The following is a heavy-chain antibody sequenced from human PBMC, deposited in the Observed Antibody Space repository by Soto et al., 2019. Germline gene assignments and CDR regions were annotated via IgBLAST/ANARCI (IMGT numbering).Heavy chain of an antibody. Sequence: EVQLVESGGGLVQPGRSLRLSCAASGFTFDDYAMHWVRQAPGKGLEWVSGISWNSGSIGYADSVKGRFTISRDNAKNSLYLQMNSLRAEDTALYYCAKDGWALRLRPHSGGMDVWEQGTTVTVSS. CDR1: GFTFDDYA. J-gene: IGHJ6*01. D-gene: IGHD3-16*01. CDR3: AKDGWALRLRPHSGGMDV. CDR2: ISWNSGSI. V-gene: IGHV3-9*01.